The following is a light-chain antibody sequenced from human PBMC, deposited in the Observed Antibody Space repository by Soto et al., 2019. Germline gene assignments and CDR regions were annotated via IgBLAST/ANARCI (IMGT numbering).Light chain of an antibody. J-gene: IGKJ3*01. CDR3: QQYNKWPVFT. CDR2: VAS. V-gene: IGKV3-15*01. CDR1: QSVASN. Sequence: IVMTQSPATLSVSPGGRATLSCRASQSVASNLAWYQQRLGQAPRLLVYVASTRATGIPASFSGSGSGTEFTLTISSVQSEDFAVYYCQQYNKWPVFTFGPGTRVDIK.